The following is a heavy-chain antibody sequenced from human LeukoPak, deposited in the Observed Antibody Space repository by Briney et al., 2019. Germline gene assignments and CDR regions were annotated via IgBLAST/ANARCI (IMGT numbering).Heavy chain of an antibody. CDR2: ISYDGSNK. D-gene: IGHD5-12*01. J-gene: IGHJ4*02. CDR3: AKVDRGYTGYYDY. V-gene: IGHV3-30*18. CDR1: GFTFSSYG. Sequence: PGGSLRLSCAASGFTFSSYGMHWVRQAPGKGLEWVAVISYDGSNKYYADSVKGRFTISRDNAKNSLYLQMNSLRAEDTALYYCAKVDRGYTGYYDYWGQGTLVTVSS.